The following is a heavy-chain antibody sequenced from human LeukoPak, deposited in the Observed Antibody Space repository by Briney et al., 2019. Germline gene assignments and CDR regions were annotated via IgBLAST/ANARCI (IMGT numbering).Heavy chain of an antibody. CDR2: IYTSGST. CDR1: GGSISSGSYY. CDR3: ARKWFGDLYWYFDL. D-gene: IGHD3-10*01. Sequence: SQTLSLTCTVSGGSISSGSYYWSWIRQPAGKGLEWIGRIYTSGSTNYNPSLKSRVTISVDTSKNQFSLKLSSVTAADTAVYYCARKWFGDLYWYFDLWGRGTLVTVSS. V-gene: IGHV4-61*02. J-gene: IGHJ2*01.